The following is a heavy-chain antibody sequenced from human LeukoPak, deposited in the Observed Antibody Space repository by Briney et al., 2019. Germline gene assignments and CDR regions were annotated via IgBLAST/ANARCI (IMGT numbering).Heavy chain of an antibody. D-gene: IGHD6-13*01. V-gene: IGHV3-48*04. CDR1: GFTFSSYS. Sequence: GGSLRLSCAASGFTFSSYSMNWVRQAPGKGLEWVSYISSSSSTIYYADSVKGRFTISRDNAKNSLYLQMNSLRAEDTAVYYCASERYSSSWYYFQHWGQGTLVTVSS. CDR3: ASERYSSSWYYFQH. CDR2: ISSSSSTI. J-gene: IGHJ1*01.